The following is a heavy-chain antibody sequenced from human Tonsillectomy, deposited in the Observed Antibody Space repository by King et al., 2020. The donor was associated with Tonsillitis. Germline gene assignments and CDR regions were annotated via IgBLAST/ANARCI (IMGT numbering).Heavy chain of an antibody. V-gene: IGHV4-39*07. CDR1: GGSVSSSSYY. Sequence: QPQESGPGLVKPSETLSLTCAVSGGSVSSSSYYWGWIRQPPGKGLQWIGSIFYSGSTYYNPSLRSRVTLSVDTSKTQFSLKLSSVAAADTAVYYGARQVPDSTGGHGDGDLGGRGTRGT. CDR3: ARQVPDSTGGHGDGDL. CDR2: IFYSGST. D-gene: IGHD2/OR15-2a*01. J-gene: IGHJ2*01.